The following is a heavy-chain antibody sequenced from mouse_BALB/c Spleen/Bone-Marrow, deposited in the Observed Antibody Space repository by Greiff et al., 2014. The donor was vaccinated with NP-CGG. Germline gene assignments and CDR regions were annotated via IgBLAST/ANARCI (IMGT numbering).Heavy chain of an antibody. D-gene: IGHD2-4*01. CDR2: INPNNSGT. CDR3: ARGRYDSDGWYFDV. V-gene: IGHV1-53*01. CDR1: GDIFTSYY. Sequence: VQLQQSGAEMVKPGASVKLSCKASGDIFTSYYMYWVKQRPGQGLEWIGGINPNNSGTNFNEKFKSEATLTVDESSSTAYMELSSLTSEDSAVYYCARGRYDSDGWYFDVWGAGTTSPSPQ. J-gene: IGHJ1*01.